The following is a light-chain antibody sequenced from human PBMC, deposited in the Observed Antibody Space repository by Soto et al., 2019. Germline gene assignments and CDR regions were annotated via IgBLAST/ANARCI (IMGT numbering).Light chain of an antibody. CDR2: QAS. V-gene: IGKV1-5*03. Sequence: DIQMTQSPSTLSASVGDRVSITCRASQSISRQLAWYQQKPGKAPNLLIYQASNLETGVPSRFTGSGSGTEFTPTISSLQPDDLAAYYCQQYQSYWTFGQGTKVEVK. CDR3: QQYQSYWT. J-gene: IGKJ1*01. CDR1: QSISRQ.